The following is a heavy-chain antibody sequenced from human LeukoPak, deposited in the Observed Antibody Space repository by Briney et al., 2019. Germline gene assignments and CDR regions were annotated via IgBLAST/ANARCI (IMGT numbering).Heavy chain of an antibody. CDR2: ISGSGGST. CDR3: AKEVRGYSYGYEGDY. CDR1: GFTFSNYA. V-gene: IGHV3-23*01. Sequence: GGSLTLSRAASGFTFSNYAMRGVRPAPAKELDGVSAISGSGGSTYYADSVKGRFTISRDNSKNTLYLQMNSLRAEETAVYYCAKEVRGYSYGYEGDYWGQGTLVTVSS. J-gene: IGHJ4*02. D-gene: IGHD5-18*01.